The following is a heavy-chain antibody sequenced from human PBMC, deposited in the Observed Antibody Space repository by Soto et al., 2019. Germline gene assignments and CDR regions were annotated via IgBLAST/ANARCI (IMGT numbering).Heavy chain of an antibody. Sequence: EVQLVESGGGLVEPGGSLRLSCAASGFTFSDHYMDWVRQAPGKGLEWVGRVRNKAKSYTTEYAACVRGRLTVPRDDSKISLYLQTKSLKPEDTAMYDGVRNLASGGTYYFGSWGQGNLVTGSS. V-gene: IGHV3-72*01. CDR2: VRNKAKSYTT. CDR3: VRNLASGGTYYFGS. CDR1: GFTFSDHY. J-gene: IGHJ4*02. D-gene: IGHD2-15*01.